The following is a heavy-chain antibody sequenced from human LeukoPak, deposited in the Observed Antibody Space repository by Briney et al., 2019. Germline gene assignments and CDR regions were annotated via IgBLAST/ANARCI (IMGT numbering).Heavy chain of an antibody. J-gene: IGHJ4*02. Sequence: GESLKISFKGSGYSFTSYWIGWVRPMPGKGLGWMGIIYPGDSDTRYSPSFQGQVTISADKSISTAYLQWSSLKASDTAMYYCARSRYCGGDCYPVNFDYWGQGTLVTVSS. CDR1: GYSFTSYW. CDR2: IYPGDSDT. CDR3: ARSRYCGGDCYPVNFDY. V-gene: IGHV5-51*01. D-gene: IGHD2-21*02.